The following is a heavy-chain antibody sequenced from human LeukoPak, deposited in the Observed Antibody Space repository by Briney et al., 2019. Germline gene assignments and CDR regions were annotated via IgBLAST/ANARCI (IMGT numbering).Heavy chain of an antibody. D-gene: IGHD3-9*01. J-gene: IGHJ3*02. CDR2: IIPIFGTA. Sequence: ASVKVSCKASGDTFSSYAINWVRPAPGQGLEWMGGIIPIFGTANYAQKFQGRVTITADKSTSTAYMELSSLRSEDTAVYYCARWRNYDILTGDDAFDIWGQGTMVTVSS. CDR1: GDTFSSYA. CDR3: ARWRNYDILTGDDAFDI. V-gene: IGHV1-69*06.